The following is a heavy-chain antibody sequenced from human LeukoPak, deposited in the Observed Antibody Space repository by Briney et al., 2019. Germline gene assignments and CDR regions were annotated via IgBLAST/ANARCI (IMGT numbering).Heavy chain of an antibody. D-gene: IGHD6-19*01. Sequence: SETLSLTCTVSGGSISSSSYYWGWIRQPPGKGPEWIGSIYHSGSTYYNPSLKSRVTISVDTSKSQFSLKLSSVTAADTAVYYCARDPSIAVAGTGDYWGQGTLVTVSS. J-gene: IGHJ4*02. CDR3: ARDPSIAVAGTGDY. CDR2: IYHSGST. CDR1: GGSISSSSYY. V-gene: IGHV4-39*07.